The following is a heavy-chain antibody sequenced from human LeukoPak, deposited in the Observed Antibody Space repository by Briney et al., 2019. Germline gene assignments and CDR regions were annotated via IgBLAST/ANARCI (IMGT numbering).Heavy chain of an antibody. D-gene: IGHD6-13*01. CDR1: GGSISSGGYY. CDR3: ATTLPGIAAAGQGY. Sequence: PSETLSLTYTVSGGSISSGGYYWSWIRQHPGKGLEWIGYIYYSGSTYYNPSLKSRVTISVDTSKNQFSLKLSSVTAADTAVYYCATTLPGIAAAGQGYWGQGTLVTVSS. J-gene: IGHJ4*02. CDR2: IYYSGST. V-gene: IGHV4-31*03.